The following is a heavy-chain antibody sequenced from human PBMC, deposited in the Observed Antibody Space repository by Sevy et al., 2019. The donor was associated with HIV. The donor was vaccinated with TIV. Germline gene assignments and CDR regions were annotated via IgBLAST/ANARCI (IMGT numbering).Heavy chain of an antibody. J-gene: IGHJ3*01. CDR3: ARATPYVSSGGGAFDL. V-gene: IGHV3-48*01. Sequence: GGSLRLTCTASRFSVSDYHMNWVRQAPGKGLEWVSYIGSSSSPVYYADSLKGRFTISRDNAKNSLYLQMNSLSAADTAVYFCARATPYVSSGGGAFDLWGQGTEVTVSS. CDR2: IGSSSSPV. D-gene: IGHD3-22*01. CDR1: RFSVSDYH.